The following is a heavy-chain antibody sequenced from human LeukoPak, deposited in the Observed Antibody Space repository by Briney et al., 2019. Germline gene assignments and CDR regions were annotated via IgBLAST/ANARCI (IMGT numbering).Heavy chain of an antibody. V-gene: IGHV4-59*01. D-gene: IGHD3-22*01. CDR2: IYYSGST. J-gene: IGHJ6*04. CDR1: GGSISSYY. Sequence: SETLSLTCTVSGGSISSYYWSWIRQPPGKGLEWIGYIYYSGSTNYNPSLKSRVTISVDTSKNQFSLKLSPVTAADTAVYYCARDRLKGSRHYYYYGMDVWGKGTTVTVSS. CDR3: ARDRLKGSRHYYYYGMDV.